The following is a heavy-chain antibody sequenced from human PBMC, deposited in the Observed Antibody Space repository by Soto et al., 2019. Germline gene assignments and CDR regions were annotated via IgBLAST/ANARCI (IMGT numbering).Heavy chain of an antibody. CDR1: GFTFSSYA. CDR2: ISGSGGTT. V-gene: IGHV3-23*01. D-gene: IGHD6-19*01. Sequence: EVQLLESGGGLVQPGGSLRLSCAASGFTFSSYAMSWVRQAPGKGLEWVSAISGSGGTTYYADSVKGRFTFSRDTSKNTLYLKMPSLTAEDTAVYYCAKTANGWFSAFDIWGQGTMVTVSS. CDR3: AKTANGWFSAFDI. J-gene: IGHJ3*02.